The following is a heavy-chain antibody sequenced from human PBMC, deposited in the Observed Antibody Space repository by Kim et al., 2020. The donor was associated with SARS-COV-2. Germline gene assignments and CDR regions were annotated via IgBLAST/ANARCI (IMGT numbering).Heavy chain of an antibody. Sequence: SETLSLTCTVSGGSISSSSYYWGWIRQPPGKGLEWIGSIYYSGSTYYNPSLKSRVTISVDTSKNQFSLKLSSVTAADTAVYYCASLNPYYYDSSGYSHGWFQHWGQGTLVTVSS. D-gene: IGHD3-22*01. CDR2: IYYSGST. CDR3: ASLNPYYYDSSGYSHGWFQH. V-gene: IGHV4-39*01. J-gene: IGHJ1*01. CDR1: GGSISSSSYY.